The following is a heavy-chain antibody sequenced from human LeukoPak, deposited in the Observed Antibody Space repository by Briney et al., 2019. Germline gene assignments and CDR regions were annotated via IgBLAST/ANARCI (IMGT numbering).Heavy chain of an antibody. CDR1: GFTFSSYS. CDR2: INSSSSSYI. J-gene: IGHJ4*02. D-gene: IGHD4/OR15-4a*01. Sequence: GGSLRLSCAASGFTFSSYSMNWVRQAPGKGLEWVSSINSSSSSYIYYADSVKGRFTISRDNAKNSLYLQMNSLRAEDTAVYYCARDGVDYSFDYWGQGTLVTVSS. CDR3: ARDGVDYSFDY. V-gene: IGHV3-21*01.